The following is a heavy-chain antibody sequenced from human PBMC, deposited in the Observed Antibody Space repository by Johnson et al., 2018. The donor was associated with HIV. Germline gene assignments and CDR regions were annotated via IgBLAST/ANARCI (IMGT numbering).Heavy chain of an antibody. V-gene: IGHV3-33*06. D-gene: IGHD3-22*01. CDR1: GFTFSSYA. Sequence: QVQLVESGGGLVQPGGSLRLSCAASGFTFSSYAMSWVRQAPGKGLAWVAVIWYDGSNNYHADSVKGRFPISRDNSKNTLFLQMNSLRAEDKAVYYCAKSNPMIVVVDAFDIWGQGTMVTVSS. CDR3: AKSNPMIVVVDAFDI. J-gene: IGHJ3*02. CDR2: IWYDGSNN.